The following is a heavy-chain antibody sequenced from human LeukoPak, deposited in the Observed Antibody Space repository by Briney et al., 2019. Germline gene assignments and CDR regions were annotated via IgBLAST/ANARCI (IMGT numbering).Heavy chain of an antibody. CDR2: IYYSGST. CDR3: TGCSVGDPGNYKDY. V-gene: IGHV4-39*01. J-gene: IGHJ4*02. CDR1: GGSISSSSYY. Sequence: PSETLSLTCTVSGGSISSSSYYWGWIRQPPGKGLEWIGSIYYSGSTYYNPSLKSRVTISVDTSKNQFSLKLSSVTAADTAVYYCTGCSVGDPGNYKDYWGQGTLVTVSS. D-gene: IGHD3-10*01.